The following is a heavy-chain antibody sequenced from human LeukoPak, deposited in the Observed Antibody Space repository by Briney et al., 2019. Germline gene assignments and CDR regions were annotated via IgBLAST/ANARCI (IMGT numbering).Heavy chain of an antibody. Sequence: GGSLRLSCAASEFTFSDYYMSWIRQAPGKALEWVSYIIYSGDTIYYADSEKGRFTVSRDNAKNLLYLQMNSLRAEDTAVYYCARLGIITAAGSNDYWGQGTLVIVSS. J-gene: IGHJ4*02. D-gene: IGHD6-13*01. CDR3: ARLGIITAAGSNDY. V-gene: IGHV3-11*01. CDR2: IIYSGDTI. CDR1: EFTFSDYY.